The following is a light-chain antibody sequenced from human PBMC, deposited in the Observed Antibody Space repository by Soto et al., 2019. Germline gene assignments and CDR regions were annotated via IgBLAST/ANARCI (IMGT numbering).Light chain of an antibody. CDR1: SSDVVGYNY. CDR3: SSYRTSNTRQIV. J-gene: IGLJ1*01. V-gene: IGLV2-14*03. CDR2: DVS. Sequence: QSVLTQPASVSGSPGQSITTSCTGTSSDVVGYNYVSWYQHHPGKAPKLMIYDVSNRPSGVSNRFSGSKSGNTASLSISGLQPEDEADYYCSSYRTSNTRQIVCGTGTKVTVL.